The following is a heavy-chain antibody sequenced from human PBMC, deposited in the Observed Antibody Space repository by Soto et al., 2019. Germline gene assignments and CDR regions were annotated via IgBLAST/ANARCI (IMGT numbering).Heavy chain of an antibody. J-gene: IGHJ6*02. CDR2: ISAAGDP. V-gene: IGHV3-13*05. CDR3: ARTDRDFYGLDV. CDR1: GFTFRNYV. Sequence: EVQLVESGGGLVQPGGSLRLSCEASGFTFRNYVMHWVRQGTGKGLEWVSGISAAGDPDYADSGEGRFTISRENAQNSFFLQMNSLRVGDTAVYYCARTDRDFYGLDVWGQGTTVIVSS.